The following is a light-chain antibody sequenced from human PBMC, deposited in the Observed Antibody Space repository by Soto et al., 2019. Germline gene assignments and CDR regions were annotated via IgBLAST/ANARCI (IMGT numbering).Light chain of an antibody. Sequence: IQMTHSPSTLPASVGDRVTVPXRPRQSFRHWFAWYQQQPGXAPNXXXYAXSSLERGGPSRFSGSGSATEFTLTISSLHPYDFANYYFQQYENDPRTFGGGTKVDIK. J-gene: IGKJ4*01. CDR3: QQYENDPRT. V-gene: IGKV1-5*01. CDR1: QSFRHW. CDR2: AXS.